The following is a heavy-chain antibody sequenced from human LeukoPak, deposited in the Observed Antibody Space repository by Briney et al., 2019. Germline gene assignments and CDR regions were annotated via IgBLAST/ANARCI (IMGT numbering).Heavy chain of an antibody. CDR2: INHSGST. CDR1: GGSISSSSDY. CDR3: ARGGGGSSTVTTYWFDP. J-gene: IGHJ5*02. D-gene: IGHD4-17*01. V-gene: IGHV4-39*07. Sequence: SETLSLTCSVSGGSISSSSDYWGWIRQPPGKGLEWIGEINHSGSTNYNPSLKSRVTISVDTSKNQFSLKLNSVTAADTAVYYCARGGGGSSTVTTYWFDPWGEGALVTVSS.